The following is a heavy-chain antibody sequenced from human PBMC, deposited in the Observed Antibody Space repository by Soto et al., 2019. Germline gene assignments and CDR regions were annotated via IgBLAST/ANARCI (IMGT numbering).Heavy chain of an antibody. CDR2: VYYTGRT. CDR1: GGSISGSY. D-gene: IGHD6-19*01. V-gene: IGHV4-59*01. CDR3: ARSVAVPGAHIDY. J-gene: IGHJ4*02. Sequence: SETLSLTCSVSGGSISGSYWSWIRQSPGKGLEWRGYVYYTGRTNYSPSLRSRVSISVDTSKNEFSLRLSSVTAADTAVYFCARSVAVPGAHIDYWGQGTQVTVSS.